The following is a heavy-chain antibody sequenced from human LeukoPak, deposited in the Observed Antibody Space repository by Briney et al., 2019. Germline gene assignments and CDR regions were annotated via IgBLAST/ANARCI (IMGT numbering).Heavy chain of an antibody. D-gene: IGHD6-13*01. V-gene: IGHV3-66*01. CDR1: GFTVSSNY. J-gene: IGHJ4*02. Sequence: GGSLRLSCAASGFTVSSNYMSWVRQAPGEGLEWVSIIYSGGSTYYADAVKGRFTISRDNSRNTLYLQMNSLRAEDTAVYYCSSWDLQQLVSDYGGQGTLVTVPS. CDR3: SSWDLQQLVSDY. CDR2: IYSGGST.